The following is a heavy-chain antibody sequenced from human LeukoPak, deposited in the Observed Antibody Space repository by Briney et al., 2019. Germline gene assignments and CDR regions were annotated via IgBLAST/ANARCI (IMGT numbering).Heavy chain of an antibody. CDR3: ARVAGAVGSSWAGAYYHYYMDV. J-gene: IGHJ6*03. Sequence: SETLSLTCTVSGGSISSSSYYWGWIRQPPGRGLEWIGNIYYSGSTYYNPSLKSRVTISVETSKNQFSLRLSSVTAADTAVYYCARVAGAVGSSWAGAYYHYYMDVWGKGTTVTVSS. CDR1: GGSISSSSYY. CDR2: IYYSGST. D-gene: IGHD6-13*01. V-gene: IGHV4-39*07.